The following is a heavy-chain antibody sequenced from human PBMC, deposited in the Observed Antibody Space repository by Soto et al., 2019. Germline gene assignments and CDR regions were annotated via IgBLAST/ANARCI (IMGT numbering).Heavy chain of an antibody. CDR2: IYYSGST. Sequence: PSETLSLTCTVSGGSISSYYWSWIRQPPGKGLEWIGYIYYSGSTNYNPSLKSRVTISVDTSKNQFSLKLSSVTAADTAVYYCARHWAGKYYDFWSGSDAVFYYYYMDVWGKGTTVTVSS. CDR1: GGSISSYY. V-gene: IGHV4-59*08. D-gene: IGHD3-3*01. J-gene: IGHJ6*03. CDR3: ARHWAGKYYDFWSGSDAVFYYYYMDV.